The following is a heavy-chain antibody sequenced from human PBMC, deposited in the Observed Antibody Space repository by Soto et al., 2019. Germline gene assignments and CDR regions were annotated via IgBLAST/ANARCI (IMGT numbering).Heavy chain of an antibody. CDR3: ARDLGYSCGYAQDAFDI. J-gene: IGHJ3*02. CDR2: IIPILGIA. D-gene: IGHD5-18*01. V-gene: IGHV1-69*08. CDR1: GGTFSSYT. Sequence: QVQLVQSGAEVKKPGSSVKVSCKASGGTFSSYTISWVRQAPGQGLECMGRIIPILGIANYAQKFQGRVTITADKSTRRGYRAQSRLRSEGTAVYYCARDLGYSCGYAQDAFDIWCQGTMVTVSS.